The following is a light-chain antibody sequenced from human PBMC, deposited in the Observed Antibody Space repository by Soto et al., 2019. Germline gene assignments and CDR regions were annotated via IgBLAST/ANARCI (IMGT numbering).Light chain of an antibody. CDR2: GAS. V-gene: IGKV2-28*01. Sequence: DIVMTQSPFSLPVTPGEPSSISCRSGQSLLHSNGNNYLEWYLQKPGQAPRLLIYGASNRATGIPDRFSGSGSGTDFTLTISRLEPEDFAVYYCQQYGSSGTFGQGTKV. CDR1: QSLLHSNGNNY. CDR3: QQYGSSGT. J-gene: IGKJ1*01.